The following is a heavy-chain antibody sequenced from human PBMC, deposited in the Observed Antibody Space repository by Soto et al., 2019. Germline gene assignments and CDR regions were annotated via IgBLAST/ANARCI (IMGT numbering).Heavy chain of an antibody. CDR3: ARSTIQLWVDY. Sequence: PSETLSLTCAVYGGSFSGYYWSWIRQPPGKGLEWIGEINHSGSTSYNPSLKSRVTISVDTSKNQFSLKLSSVTAADTAVYYCARSTIQLWVDYWGQGTLVTVSS. V-gene: IGHV4-34*01. J-gene: IGHJ4*02. CDR2: INHSGST. D-gene: IGHD5-18*01. CDR1: GGSFSGYY.